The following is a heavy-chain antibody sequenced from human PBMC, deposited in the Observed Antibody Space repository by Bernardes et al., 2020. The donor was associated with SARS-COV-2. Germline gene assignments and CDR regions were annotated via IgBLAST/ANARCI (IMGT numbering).Heavy chain of an antibody. J-gene: IGHJ4*02. CDR2: IYSGGST. D-gene: IGHD6-13*01. Sequence: GGSLRLSCAASGFTVSSNYMSWVRQAPGKGLEWVSVIYSGGSTYYADSVKGRFTISRDNSKNTLYLQMNSLRAEDTAVYYCARPCIAAAGGLDYWGQGTLVTVSS. CDR1: GFTVSSNY. CDR3: ARPCIAAAGGLDY. V-gene: IGHV3-66*04.